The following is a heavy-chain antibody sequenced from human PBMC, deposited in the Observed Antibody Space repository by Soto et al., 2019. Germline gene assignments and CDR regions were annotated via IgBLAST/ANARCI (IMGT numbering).Heavy chain of an antibody. CDR3: AKPRSSLEWPPFDP. CDR1: GFAFKSYG. CDR2: IKSDGFST. J-gene: IGHJ5*02. Sequence: QVKLVESGGGVVQPGRSLRLSCVASGFAFKSYGMHWVRQAPGMVPEWVAVIKSDGFSTDYVDSVKGRFAIFRDNSRNTWYLQMNTLRIQHTGVYYSAKPRSSLEWPPFDPWGHRTRVTVSS. D-gene: IGHD3-3*01. V-gene: IGHV3-30*18.